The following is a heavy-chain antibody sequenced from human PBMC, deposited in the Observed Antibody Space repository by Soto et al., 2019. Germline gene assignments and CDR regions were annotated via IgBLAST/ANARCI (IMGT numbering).Heavy chain of an antibody. V-gene: IGHV2-5*02. D-gene: IGHD2-21*02. CDR3: VHRGCGGDGLRSYSSHYYDGRDV. Sequence: QITLKESGPTLVKPTQTLTLTCSFSGFSLNTGGLGVGWIRQPPGKALEWLALIYLDGDKRYSPSLQSRLSITKDSSNNQVALTMTNTDPVDTATYYCVHRGCGGDGLRSYSSHYYDGRDVWGQGNTVTVSS. CDR1: GFSLNTGGLG. J-gene: IGHJ6*02. CDR2: IYLDGDK.